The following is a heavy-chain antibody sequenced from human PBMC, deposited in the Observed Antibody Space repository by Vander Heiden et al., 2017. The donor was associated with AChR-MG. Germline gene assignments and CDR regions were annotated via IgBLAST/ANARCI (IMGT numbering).Heavy chain of an antibody. V-gene: IGHV3-74*01. CDR1: GFTFSSYW. J-gene: IGHJ4*02. D-gene: IGHD3-10*01. CDR3: AMAADGVFNY. CDR2: VNSDESTM. Sequence: EVQLVESGGGLVQPGGSLRLSCAASGFTFSSYWMHWVRQVPGKGLVWVSRVNSDESTMSYADSVKGRFTISRDNAKKTLYLQMNGLRAEDTAVYYCAMAADGVFNYWGQGTLVTVSS.